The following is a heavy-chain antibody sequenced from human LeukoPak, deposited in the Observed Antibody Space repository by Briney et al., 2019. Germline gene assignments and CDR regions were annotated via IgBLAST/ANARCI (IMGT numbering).Heavy chain of an antibody. CDR2: SSSSFGDT. CDR3: TRDFYYDSSGYYDYFDY. J-gene: IGHJ4*02. CDR1: GFTFSNYN. D-gene: IGHD3-22*01. V-gene: IGHV3-21*01. Sequence: PGGSLRLSCAASGFTFSNYNMNWVRQAPGKGLEWVSVSSSSFGDTYYADSVKGRFTISRDNAKNSLYLQMNSLRAEDTAVYYCTRDFYYDSSGYYDYFDYWGQGTLVTVSS.